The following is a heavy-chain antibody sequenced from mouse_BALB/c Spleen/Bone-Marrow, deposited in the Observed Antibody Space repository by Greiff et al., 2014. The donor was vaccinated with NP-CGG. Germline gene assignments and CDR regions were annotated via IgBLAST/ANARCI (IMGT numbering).Heavy chain of an antibody. CDR3: AGDGAY. D-gene: IGHD3-3*01. CDR2: IDPANGDT. V-gene: IGHV14-3*02. CDR1: GFNIKDTY. Sequence: DVKLQESGAELVKPGASVKLSCTASGFNIKDTYMHWVKQRPEQGLEWIGRIDPANGDTKYDPKFQGKATITADTSSNTAYLQLSSLTSEDTAVYYCAGDGAYWGRGTLVTVSA. J-gene: IGHJ3*01.